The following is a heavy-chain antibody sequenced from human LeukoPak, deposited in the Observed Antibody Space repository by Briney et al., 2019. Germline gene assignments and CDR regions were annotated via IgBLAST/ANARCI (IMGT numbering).Heavy chain of an antibody. CDR2: IYYSGST. V-gene: IGHV4-39*01. J-gene: IGHJ4*02. D-gene: IGHD3-9*01. Sequence: SETLSLTCTVSGGSISSGSYYWGWIRQPPGKGLEWIGSIYYSGSTYYNPSLKSRVTISVDTSKNQFSLKLSSVTAADTAVYYCARHSGVGYYDILTGYSTSAPFFDYWGQGTLVTVSS. CDR3: ARHSGVGYYDILTGYSTSAPFFDY. CDR1: GGSISSGSYY.